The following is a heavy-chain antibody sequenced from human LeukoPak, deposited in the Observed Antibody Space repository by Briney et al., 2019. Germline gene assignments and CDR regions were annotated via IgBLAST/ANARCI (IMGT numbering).Heavy chain of an antibody. D-gene: IGHD3-22*01. CDR3: AREPGYDSSGYHYWYFDL. J-gene: IGHJ2*01. CDR1: GGSFSTYY. V-gene: IGHV4-34*01. CDR2: VNHGGST. Sequence: PSETLSLTCAVYGGSFSTYYWSWIRQPPGKGLEWIGEVNHGGSTNYNPSLKSRVTISVDTSKNQFSLKLSSVTAADTAVYYCAREPGYDSSGYHYWYFDLWGRGTLVTVSS.